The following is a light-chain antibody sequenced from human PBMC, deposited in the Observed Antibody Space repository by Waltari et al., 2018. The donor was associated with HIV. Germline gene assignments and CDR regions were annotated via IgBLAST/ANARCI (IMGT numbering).Light chain of an antibody. J-gene: IGLJ3*02. CDR3: ASWDDSLSGWV. CDR1: DSSPGINY. Sequence: QSVLIQAPSASGTPGQRATLSCSGSDSSPGINYVHWYQQFPGMAPKLLIYTNHHRPSGGPDRFSGSKSGTSASLAISGLQSGDEADYYCASWDDSLSGWVFGGGTRLTVL. CDR2: TNH. V-gene: IGLV1-47*01.